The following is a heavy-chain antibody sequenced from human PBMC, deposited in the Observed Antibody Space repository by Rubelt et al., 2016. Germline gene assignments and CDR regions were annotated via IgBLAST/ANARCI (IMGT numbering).Heavy chain of an antibody. V-gene: IGHV1-2*06. CDR1: GYTLTGYY. D-gene: IGHD3-16*01. CDR2: INPTSGGT. Sequence: QVQLVQSGAEVKKPGASVKVSCKASGYTLTGYYMHWVRQAPGQGLEWMGRINPTSGGTNYAQKFQGRVTMTSDTSISTAYMELSRLRSDDTAVYYCAREGDYYYGMDVWGQGTTVTVSS. J-gene: IGHJ6*02. CDR3: AREGDYYYGMDV.